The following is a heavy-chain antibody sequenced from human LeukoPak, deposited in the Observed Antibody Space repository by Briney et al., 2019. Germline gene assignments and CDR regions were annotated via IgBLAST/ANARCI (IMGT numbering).Heavy chain of an antibody. Sequence: ASVKVSCKASGYTLTGYYMHWVRQAPGQGLEWMGWMNPNSGGTKYAQKFQGRVTMTRDTSISTAYMELSRLRSNDTAMYYCARDKLGLGELSLYDQWGQGTLVTVFS. V-gene: IGHV1-2*02. D-gene: IGHD3-16*02. CDR1: GYTLTGYY. CDR2: MNPNSGGT. CDR3: ARDKLGLGELSLYDQ. J-gene: IGHJ5*02.